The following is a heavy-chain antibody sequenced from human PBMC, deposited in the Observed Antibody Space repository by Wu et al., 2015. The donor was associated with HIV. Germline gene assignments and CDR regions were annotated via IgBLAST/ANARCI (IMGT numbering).Heavy chain of an antibody. D-gene: IGHD6-19*01. V-gene: IGHV1-69*13. Sequence: QVQLVQSGAEVKRPGSSVKVSCKASGGTFSNYYLTWVRQAPGQGFEYMGRIIPIFTSTNYAQEFQDRVTITADESTSTAYMELSSLRSEDTAVYYCARSGETPYSSGWAFDYWGQGTLVTVSS. CDR1: GGTFSNYY. J-gene: IGHJ4*02. CDR2: IIPIFTST. CDR3: ARSGETPYSSGWAFDY.